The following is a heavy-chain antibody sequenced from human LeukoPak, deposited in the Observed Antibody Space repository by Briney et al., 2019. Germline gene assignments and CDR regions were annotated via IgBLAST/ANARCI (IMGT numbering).Heavy chain of an antibody. Sequence: SETLSLTCAVYGGSFSSYYWSWIRQPPGKGLEWIGSIYYSGSTNYNPSLKSRVTISVDTSKNQFSLKLSSVTAADTAVYYCARDLYGDYYFDYWGQGTLVTVSS. CDR3: ARDLYGDYYFDY. J-gene: IGHJ4*02. D-gene: IGHD3-10*01. V-gene: IGHV4-59*01. CDR2: IYYSGST. CDR1: GGSFSSYY.